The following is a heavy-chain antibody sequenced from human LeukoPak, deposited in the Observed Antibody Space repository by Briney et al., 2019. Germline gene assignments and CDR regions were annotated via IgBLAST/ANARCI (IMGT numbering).Heavy chain of an antibody. CDR1: GFTFSSYS. CDR3: ARAAGSSSWNRDY. CDR2: ISSSSSYI. Sequence: PGGSLRLSCAASGFTFSSYSMNWVRQAPGKGLEWVSSISSSSSYIYYADSVKGRFTISRDNAKNSLYLQMNSLRAEDTAVYYCARAAGSSSWNRDYWGQGTLVTVSS. D-gene: IGHD6-13*01. V-gene: IGHV3-21*01. J-gene: IGHJ4*02.